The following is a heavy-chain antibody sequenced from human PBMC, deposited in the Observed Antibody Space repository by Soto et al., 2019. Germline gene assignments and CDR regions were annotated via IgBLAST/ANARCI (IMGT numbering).Heavy chain of an antibody. D-gene: IGHD3-22*01. Sequence: VASVKVSCKASGFTFTSSAVQWVRQARGQRLEWIGWIVVGSGNTNYARKFQERVTITRDMSTSTAYMELSSLRSEDTAVYYCAAACYDSSGYDAFDIWGQGTMVTVSS. V-gene: IGHV1-58*01. CDR2: IVVGSGNT. CDR3: AAACYDSSGYDAFDI. CDR1: GFTFTSSA. J-gene: IGHJ3*02.